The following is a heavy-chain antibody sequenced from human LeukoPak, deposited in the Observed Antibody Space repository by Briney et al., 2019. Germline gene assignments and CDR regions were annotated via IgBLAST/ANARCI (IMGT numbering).Heavy chain of an antibody. J-gene: IGHJ3*02. CDR1: GFTFSSYS. CDR3: AKETYDFWSGYDAFDI. V-gene: IGHV3-23*01. CDR2: ISGSGGST. Sequence: PGGSLRLSCAASGFTFSSYSMNWVRQAPGKGLEWVSSISGSGGSTYYADSVKGRFTISRDNSKNTLYLQMNSLRAEDTAVYYCAKETYDFWSGYDAFDIWGQGTMVTVSS. D-gene: IGHD3-3*01.